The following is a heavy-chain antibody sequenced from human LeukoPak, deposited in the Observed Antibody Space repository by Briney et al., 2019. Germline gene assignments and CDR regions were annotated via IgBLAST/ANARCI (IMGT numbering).Heavy chain of an antibody. CDR3: ASRGEGATSTLDY. V-gene: IGHV4-39*01. CDR2: IYYSGST. D-gene: IGHD5-12*01. Sequence: SETLSLTCTVSGGSICSSSYYWGWIRQPPGKGLEWIGSIYYSGSTYYNPSLKSRVTISVDTSKNQFSLKLSSVTAADTAVYYCASRGEGATSTLDYWGQGTLVTVSS. CDR1: GGSICSSSYY. J-gene: IGHJ4*02.